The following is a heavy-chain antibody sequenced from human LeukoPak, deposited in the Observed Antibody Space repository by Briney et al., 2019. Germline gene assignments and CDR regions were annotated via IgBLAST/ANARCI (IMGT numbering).Heavy chain of an antibody. V-gene: IGHV1-2*06. CDR2: INPNSGGT. D-gene: IGHD6-13*01. J-gene: IGHJ4*02. CDR1: GYTFTGYY. CDR3: GRPYSSSWFDY. Sequence: ASVKVSCKASGYTFTGYYMHWVRQAPGQGLEWMGRINPNSGGTNYAQKFQGRVTMTRDTSISTAYMELSRLRSDDTAVYYCGRPYSSSWFDYWGQGTLVTVSS.